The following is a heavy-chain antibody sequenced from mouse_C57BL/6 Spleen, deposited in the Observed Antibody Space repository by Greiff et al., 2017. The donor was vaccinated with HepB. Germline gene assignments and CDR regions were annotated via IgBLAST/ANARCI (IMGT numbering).Heavy chain of an antibody. D-gene: IGHD2-3*01. CDR1: GYTFTSYW. J-gene: IGHJ2*01. CDR2: IHPNSGST. Sequence: VQLQHPGAELVKPGASVKLSCKASGYTFTSYWMHWVKQRPGQGLEWIGMIHPNSGSTNYNEKFKSKATLTVDKSSSTAYMQLSSLTSEDSAVYYCARYHDGYSYFDYWGQGTTLTVSS. V-gene: IGHV1-64*01. CDR3: ARYHDGYSYFDY.